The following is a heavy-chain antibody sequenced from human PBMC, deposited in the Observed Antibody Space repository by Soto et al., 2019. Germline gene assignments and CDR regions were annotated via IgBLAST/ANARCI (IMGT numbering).Heavy chain of an antibody. J-gene: IGHJ4*02. CDR3: VRSKPVKRGNSSSWTYYFDY. CDR1: GFSLSNARMG. CDR2: IFSNDEK. V-gene: IGHV2-26*01. D-gene: IGHD6-13*01. Sequence: SGPTLVNPTETLTLTCTVSGFSLSNARMGVSWIRQPPGKALEWLAHIFSNDEKSYSTSLKSRLTIFKDTSKSQVVLTMTNMDPLDSFTFYCVRSKPVKRGNSSSWTYYFDYWGQGTLVTVSS.